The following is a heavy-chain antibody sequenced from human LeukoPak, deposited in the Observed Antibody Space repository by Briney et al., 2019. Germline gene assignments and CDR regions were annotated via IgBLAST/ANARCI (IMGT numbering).Heavy chain of an antibody. D-gene: IGHD2-15*01. Sequence: PSETLSLTCPVSGGSIINYYWNWIRQPPGKGLEWIGQIYYRGSTNYNPSLKTRVTISVDTSKNQFSLKLSSVTASDTAIYYCARGRGGFYYFDYWGLGTMVTVSS. CDR3: ARGRGGFYYFDY. CDR2: IYYRGST. CDR1: GGSIINYY. V-gene: IGHV4-59*01. J-gene: IGHJ4*02.